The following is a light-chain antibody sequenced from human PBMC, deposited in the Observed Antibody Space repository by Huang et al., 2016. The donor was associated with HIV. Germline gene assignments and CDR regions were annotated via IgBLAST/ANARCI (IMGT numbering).Light chain of an antibody. J-gene: IGKJ2*01. CDR3: QQYYSVPYT. Sequence: DIVMTQSPDSLAVSLGARATINCKSSQNVLSNSNNKNYLAWYQKKPGQPPKLLLYWASTRESDGPDRFRGSGSGTAFTLTINSLHAADVAVYYCQQYYSVPYTFGQGTKVEI. V-gene: IGKV4-1*01. CDR2: WAS. CDR1: QNVLSNSNNKNY.